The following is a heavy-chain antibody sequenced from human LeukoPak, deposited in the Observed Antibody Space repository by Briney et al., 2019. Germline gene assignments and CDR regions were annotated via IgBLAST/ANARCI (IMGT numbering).Heavy chain of an antibody. Sequence: SVKVSCKASGGTFSSYAISWVRQAPGQGLEWMGGIIPIFGTANYAQKFQGRVTITTDESTSTAYVELSSLRSEDTAVYYCAREGTVTTPKGVLDYWGQGTLVTVSS. D-gene: IGHD4-11*01. J-gene: IGHJ4*02. V-gene: IGHV1-69*05. CDR3: AREGTVTTPKGVLDY. CDR1: GGTFSSYA. CDR2: IIPIFGTA.